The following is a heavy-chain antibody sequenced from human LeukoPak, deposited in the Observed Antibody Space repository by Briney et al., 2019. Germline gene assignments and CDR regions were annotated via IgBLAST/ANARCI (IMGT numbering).Heavy chain of an antibody. CDR3: ARGVEPLAANTLAY. J-gene: IGHJ4*02. V-gene: IGHV3-23*01. Sequence: GGSLRLSCVASGFTFRDYSMAWVRQVPGGGLEWVSAIARDDFTVYPDPLKGRFAISRDNSRNTLYLQMNSLRAEDTAVYYCARGVEPLAANTLAYWGQGTLVTVSS. D-gene: IGHD1-14*01. CDR2: IARDDFT. CDR1: GFTFRDYS.